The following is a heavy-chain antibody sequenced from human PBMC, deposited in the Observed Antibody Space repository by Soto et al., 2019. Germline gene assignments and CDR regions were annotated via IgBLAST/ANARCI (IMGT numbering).Heavy chain of an antibody. Sequence: GGSLRLSCAASGFTFSSYAMSWVRQAPGKGLEWVSAISGSGGSTYYADSVKGRFTISRDNSKNTLYLQMNSLRAEDTAVYYCAKEDYYGSGSTPGKYYGMDVWGQGTTVTVSS. J-gene: IGHJ6*02. CDR1: GFTFSSYA. V-gene: IGHV3-23*01. CDR3: AKEDYYGSGSTPGKYYGMDV. D-gene: IGHD3-10*01. CDR2: ISGSGGST.